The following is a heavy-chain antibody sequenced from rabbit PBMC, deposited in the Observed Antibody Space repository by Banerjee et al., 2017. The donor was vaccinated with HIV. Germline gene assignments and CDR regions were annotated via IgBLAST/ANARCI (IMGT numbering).Heavy chain of an antibody. CDR2: IDTGIIGTT. V-gene: IGHV1S45*01. J-gene: IGHJ2*01. Sequence: QQQLVESGGGLVQPGASLTLTCTASGFSFRSSYWICWVRQAPGKGLEWIGCIDTGIIGTTYDASGAKGRFTISKTASTTVTLQMTSLAAADTASYFCARGPADAGYDAYFDPWGPGTLVTV. CDR3: ARGPADAGYDAYFDP. CDR1: GFSFRSSYW. D-gene: IGHD4-2*01.